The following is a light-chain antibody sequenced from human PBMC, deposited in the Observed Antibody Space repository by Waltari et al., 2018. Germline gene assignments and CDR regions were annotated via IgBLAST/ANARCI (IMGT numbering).Light chain of an antibody. V-gene: IGLV3-21*02. J-gene: IGLJ2*01. CDR1: HIASKR. Sequence: SYVLTPPPSVSVAPGQPARITCAGNHIASKRVLWFPQKPGQAPVLVVYDDSDRPSGVPERVSGYNSGNTATLTISRVEVGDEADYHCQGWDSNSDHVVFGGGTKLTVL. CDR2: DDS. CDR3: QGWDSNSDHVV.